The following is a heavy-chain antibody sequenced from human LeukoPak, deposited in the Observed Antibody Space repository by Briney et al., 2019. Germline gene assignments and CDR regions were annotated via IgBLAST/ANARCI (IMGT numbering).Heavy chain of an antibody. Sequence: PSETLSLTCTVSGGSISSSSYYWGWIRQPPGKGLEWIGSIYYSGSTYYNPSLKSRVTISVDTSKNQFSLELSSVTAADTAVYYCARHHTAGWRVLDVWGQGTTVTVSS. D-gene: IGHD6-19*01. CDR2: IYYSGST. V-gene: IGHV4-39*01. CDR1: GGSISSSSYY. J-gene: IGHJ6*02. CDR3: ARHHTAGWRVLDV.